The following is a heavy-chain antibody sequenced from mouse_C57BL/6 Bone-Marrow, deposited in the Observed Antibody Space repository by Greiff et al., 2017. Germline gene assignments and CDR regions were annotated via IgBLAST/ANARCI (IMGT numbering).Heavy chain of an antibody. V-gene: IGHV1-9*01. CDR2: ILPGSGST. CDR1: GYTFTGYW. D-gene: IGHD1-1*01. Sequence: QVQLQQSGAELMKPGASVKLSCKATGYTFTGYWIEWVKQRPGHGLEWIGEILPGSGSTNYNEEFKGKATFTADTSSNTAYMQLSSLTTEDSAIYYGARGSSSPLFAYWGQGTLVTVSA. CDR3: ARGSSSPLFAY. J-gene: IGHJ3*01.